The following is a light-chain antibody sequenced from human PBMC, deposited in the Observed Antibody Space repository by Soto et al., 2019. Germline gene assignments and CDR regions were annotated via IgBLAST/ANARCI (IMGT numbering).Light chain of an antibody. Sequence: QSVLTKPPSVSAAPGHKVTISCSGGSSNIGGNSVSWYQQLPWTAPKLLIYDDNKRPSGIPDRFSGSKSGTSATLGITGFQTGDEADYYCGSWDSSLSAYVFGTGTKVTVL. CDR1: SSNIGGNS. J-gene: IGLJ1*01. CDR3: GSWDSSLSAYV. CDR2: DDN. V-gene: IGLV1-51*01.